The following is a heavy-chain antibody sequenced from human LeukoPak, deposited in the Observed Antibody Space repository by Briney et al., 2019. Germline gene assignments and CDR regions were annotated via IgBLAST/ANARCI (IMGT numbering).Heavy chain of an antibody. CDR2: IKHDGSEK. CDR3: TRVGYIDEGIDY. D-gene: IGHD5-24*01. V-gene: IGHV3-7*04. CDR1: GFIFTNYF. Sequence: GGSLRLSCAASGFIFTNYFMSWVRQAPGKGLEWVASIKHDGSEKYYVDSVRGRFTISRDNTMNSLYLQMNSLRAEDTAIYYCTRVGYIDEGIDYWGQGTLVTVSS. J-gene: IGHJ4*02.